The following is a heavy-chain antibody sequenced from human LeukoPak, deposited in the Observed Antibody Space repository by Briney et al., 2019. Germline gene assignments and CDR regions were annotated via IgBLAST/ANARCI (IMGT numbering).Heavy chain of an antibody. CDR2: IISGGSGA. J-gene: IGHJ4*02. V-gene: IGHV3-74*01. CDR1: GFTFSSYW. D-gene: IGHD6-25*01. CDR3: ARDVSSGSFDY. Sequence: GGSLRLSCAAAGFTFSSYWMHWVRQAPGKGLVWVSRIISGGSGASYADSVKGRLTISRDNAKNTLYLQMNSLRAEDTAVYYCARDVSSGSFDYWGQGTLVTASS.